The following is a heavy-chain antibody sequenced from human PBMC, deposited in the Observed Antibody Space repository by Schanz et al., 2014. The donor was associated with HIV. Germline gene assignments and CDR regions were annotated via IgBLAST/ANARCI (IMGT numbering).Heavy chain of an antibody. V-gene: IGHV3-NL1*01. CDR2: ISDSGGST. Sequence: QVQLVESGGGVVQPGRSLRLSCVASGFTFSGYWMHWVRQAPGKGLVWVSVISDSGGSTYYADSVKGRFTISRDNSKNTLYLQMNSLRAEDTAVYYCAKDRITGTTGVPYYYYGMDVWGQGTTVTVSS. J-gene: IGHJ6*02. CDR1: GFTFSGYW. CDR3: AKDRITGTTGVPYYYYGMDV. D-gene: IGHD1-7*01.